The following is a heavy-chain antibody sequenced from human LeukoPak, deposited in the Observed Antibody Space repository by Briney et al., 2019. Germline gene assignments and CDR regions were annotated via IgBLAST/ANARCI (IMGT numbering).Heavy chain of an antibody. CDR2: IYYIGST. CDR1: GGSISGYY. Sequence: SETLSLTCTVSGGSISGYYWSCIRQPPGKGLEWIGYIYYIGSTNYNPSLKSRVTISVDTSENQFSLRLSSVTAADTAVYYCARDLSGGSSFDYWGQGTLVTVSS. D-gene: IGHD2-15*01. J-gene: IGHJ4*02. V-gene: IGHV4-59*01. CDR3: ARDLSGGSSFDY.